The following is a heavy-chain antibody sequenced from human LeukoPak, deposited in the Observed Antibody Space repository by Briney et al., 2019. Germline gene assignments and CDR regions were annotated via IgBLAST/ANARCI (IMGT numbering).Heavy chain of an antibody. CDR1: GGSISSGSYY. J-gene: IGHJ4*02. V-gene: IGHV4-61*02. D-gene: IGHD3-22*01. CDR3: ASDGSGYHFAY. Sequence: SQTLSLTCTVSGGSISSGSYYWSWIRQPAGKGLEWIGRIDTSGSTNYNPSLKSRVTISVDTSKNQFALKLSSVPAADTAVYYCASDGSGYHFAYWGQGTLVTVYS. CDR2: IDTSGST.